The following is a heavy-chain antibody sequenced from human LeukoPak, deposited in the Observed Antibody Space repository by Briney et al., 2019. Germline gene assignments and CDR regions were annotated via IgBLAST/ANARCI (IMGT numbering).Heavy chain of an antibody. CDR3: AREPGIGYAFDI. Sequence: GGSLRLSCVVSGFTFASSWMTWVRQAPGKGLEWVANIKEDGSEKHYVDSVKGRFTISRENAKNSLYLQMHSLRAEDTAVYYCAREPGIGYAFDIWGQGTMVTVSS. V-gene: IGHV3-7*01. J-gene: IGHJ3*02. D-gene: IGHD3-10*01. CDR2: IKEDGSEK. CDR1: GFTFASSW.